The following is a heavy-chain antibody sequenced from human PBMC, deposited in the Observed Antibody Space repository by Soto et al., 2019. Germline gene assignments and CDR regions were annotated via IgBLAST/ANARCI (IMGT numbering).Heavy chain of an antibody. V-gene: IGHV3-23*01. CDR1: GFTVSSYA. D-gene: IGHD2-2*01. Sequence: SGGSLRLSCAASGFTVSSYAMSWVRQAPGKGLEWVSAISGSGGSTYYADSVKGRFTISRDNSKNTLYLQMNSLRAEDTAVYYCAKGGCSSTSCAYYYYYYMDVWGKGTTVTVSS. CDR3: AKGGCSSTSCAYYYYYYMDV. CDR2: ISGSGGST. J-gene: IGHJ6*03.